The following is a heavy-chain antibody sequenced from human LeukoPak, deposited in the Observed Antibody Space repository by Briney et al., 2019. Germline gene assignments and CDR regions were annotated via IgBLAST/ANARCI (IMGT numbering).Heavy chain of an antibody. Sequence: PGGSLRLSCVGSGFMFSRFGLIWVRQAPGKGLEWVSGIHGNGETTYYGDSVEGRFTISRDNSKSTLYLQMNSLRVEDTAEYFCGRDPNGDYVGAFEFWGQGTKVAVSS. J-gene: IGHJ3*01. D-gene: IGHD3-16*01. CDR1: GFMFSRFG. CDR2: IHGNGETT. CDR3: GRDPNGDYVGAFEF. V-gene: IGHV3-23*01.